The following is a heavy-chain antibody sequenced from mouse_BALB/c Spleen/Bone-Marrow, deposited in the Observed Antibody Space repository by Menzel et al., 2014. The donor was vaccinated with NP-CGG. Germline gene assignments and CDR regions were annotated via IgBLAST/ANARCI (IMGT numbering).Heavy chain of an antibody. Sequence: EVKLVESGGGLVEPGGSLKLSCAASGFTFSSYAMSWVRQSPEKRLEWVAEISSGGSYTYYPDTVTGRFTISRDNAKNTLYLEMSSLRSEDTAMYYCAREGLRRRAAMDYWGQGTSVTVSS. J-gene: IGHJ4*01. CDR1: GFTFSSYA. D-gene: IGHD2-4*01. V-gene: IGHV5-9-4*01. CDR3: AREGLRRRAAMDY. CDR2: ISSGGSYT.